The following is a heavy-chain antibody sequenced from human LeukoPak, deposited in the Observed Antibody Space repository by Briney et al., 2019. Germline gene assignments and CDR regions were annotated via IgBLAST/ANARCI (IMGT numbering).Heavy chain of an antibody. J-gene: IGHJ4*02. CDR2: ISYDGSNK. CDR3: ARAMGGYSYGPFDY. CDR1: GFTFSAYA. D-gene: IGHD5-18*01. Sequence: GGSLRLSCAASGFTFSAYAMHWVRQVPGKGLEWVAVISYDGSNKYYADSVKGRFTISRDNSKHTLYFQMNSLRAEDTAVYYCARAMGGYSYGPFDYWGQGTLVTVS. V-gene: IGHV3-30*14.